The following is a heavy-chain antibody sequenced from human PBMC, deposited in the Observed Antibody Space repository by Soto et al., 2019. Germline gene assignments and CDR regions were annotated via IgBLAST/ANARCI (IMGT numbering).Heavy chain of an antibody. V-gene: IGHV1-18*04. J-gene: IGHJ4*02. CDR3: ARRPHYGHLGY. CDR2: ISAYNGNT. D-gene: IGHD4-17*01. Sequence: ASVKGSCKASGYTFTSYGISWGRQAPGQGLEWMGWISAYNGNTNYAQKLQGRVTMTTDTSTSTAYMELRSLRSDDTAVYYCARRPHYGHLGYWGQGPLVTVSS. CDR1: GYTFTSYG.